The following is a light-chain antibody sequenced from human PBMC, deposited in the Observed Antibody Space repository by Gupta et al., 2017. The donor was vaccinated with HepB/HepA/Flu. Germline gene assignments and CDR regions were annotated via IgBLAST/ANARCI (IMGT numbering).Light chain of an antibody. CDR2: KVS. CDR1: QSRADTDGNTY. Sequence: DGLMTHSPLSLPVTLGQPASISCRPSQSRADTDGNTYLNWFQQRPGQAPRRLISKVSNRDSGVPDSFSGSWYGTDFTLKISRGEADDVGIYYCKQSKHWPITFGQGTRLEIK. V-gene: IGKV2-30*01. J-gene: IGKJ5*01. CDR3: KQSKHWPIT.